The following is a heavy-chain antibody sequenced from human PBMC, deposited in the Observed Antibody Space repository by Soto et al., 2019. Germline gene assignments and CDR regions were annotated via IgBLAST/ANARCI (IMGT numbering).Heavy chain of an antibody. CDR2: IYWNSNRI. D-gene: IGHD3-16*01. Sequence: EVKLVESGGGLVQPGRSLRLSCVASGFTSDDYAMHWVRQAPGKGLEWVAGIYWNSNRIDYGDSVKGRFTISRDNAEKSLYMQMNSLRAEDTDMYFCLNDVMPGGADCWGQRTLVTDSS. CDR3: LNDVMPGGADC. V-gene: IGHV3-9*02. J-gene: IGHJ4*02. CDR1: GFTSDDYA.